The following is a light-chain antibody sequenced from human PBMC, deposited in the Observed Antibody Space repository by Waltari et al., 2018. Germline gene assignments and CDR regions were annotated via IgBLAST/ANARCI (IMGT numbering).Light chain of an antibody. V-gene: IGKV3-20*01. Sequence: EIVLTQSPGTLSLSPGERATLSCRASQGVGGTLAWYQQKPGQAPRLLMYGTSIRAPGTPDRFSGTGSGTDFSLTISRLEPEDFAVYYCQHYVRLPATFGQGTKVEIK. CDR3: QHYVRLPAT. J-gene: IGKJ1*01. CDR2: GTS. CDR1: QGVGGT.